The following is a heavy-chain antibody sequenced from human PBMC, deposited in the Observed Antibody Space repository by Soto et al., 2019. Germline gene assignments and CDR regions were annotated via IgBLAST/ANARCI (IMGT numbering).Heavy chain of an antibody. CDR2: IIPILGIA. J-gene: IGHJ4*02. V-gene: IGHV1-69*08. Sequence: QVQLVQSGAEVKKPGSSVKVSCKASGGTFSSYTISWVRQAPGQGLEWMGRIIPILGIANYAQKFQGRVKITADKSTSTDYMELSSLRAEDTAVYYCARESCGSPRNYWGQGTLVTVSS. CDR1: GGTFSSYT. D-gene: IGHD1-26*01. CDR3: ARESCGSPRNY.